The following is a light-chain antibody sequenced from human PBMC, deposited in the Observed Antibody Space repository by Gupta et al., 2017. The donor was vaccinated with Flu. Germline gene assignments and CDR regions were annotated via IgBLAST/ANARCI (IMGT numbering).Light chain of an antibody. CDR2: QDN. CDR1: KVGDKY. V-gene: IGLV3-1*01. J-gene: IGLJ3*02. Sequence: SYELTQPPSVSVSPGQTASITCPGDKVGDKYVCWFQQKPGQSPVLVIYQDNRRPSGIPERFSASNSGSTATLTISGTQAMDEADYYCQAWDSSTGVFGGGTKLTVL. CDR3: QAWDSSTGV.